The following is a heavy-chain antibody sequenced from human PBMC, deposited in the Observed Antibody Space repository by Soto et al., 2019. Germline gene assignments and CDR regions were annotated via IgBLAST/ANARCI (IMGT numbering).Heavy chain of an antibody. CDR1: GASLSSDAYY. J-gene: IGHJ3*02. V-gene: IGHV4-31*03. Sequence: QVQMQESSPGLVKPSQTLSLTSTVSGASLSSDAYYWSWIRQHPVKGLEWIGYIYYSGATYYNPSLESRVTISLDTPKNHFSLRLSSVSAADTAVYYCARGARRGDVFDIWGQGTMVTVSS. CDR3: ARGARRGDVFDI. CDR2: IYYSGAT.